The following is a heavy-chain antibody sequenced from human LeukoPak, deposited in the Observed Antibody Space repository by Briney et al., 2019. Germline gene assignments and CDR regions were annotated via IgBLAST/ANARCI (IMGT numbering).Heavy chain of an antibody. Sequence: PSGTLSLTCTVSGGSISSYYWSWIRQPPGKGLEWIGYIYYSGSTNYNPSLKSRVTISVDTSKNQFSLKLSSVPAADTAVYYCARALPYDYVWGSYRLQDAFDIWGQGTMVTVSS. CDR3: ARALPYDYVWGSYRLQDAFDI. CDR2: IYYSGST. J-gene: IGHJ3*02. D-gene: IGHD3-16*02. V-gene: IGHV4-59*01. CDR1: GGSISSYY.